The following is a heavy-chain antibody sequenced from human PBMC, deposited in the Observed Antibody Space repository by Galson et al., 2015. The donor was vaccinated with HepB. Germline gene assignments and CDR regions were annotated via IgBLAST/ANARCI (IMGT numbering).Heavy chain of an antibody. V-gene: IGHV1-3*01. CDR2: INGGNGNT. Sequence: SVKVSCKASGYTFINWLRQAPGQSLEWMGWINGGNGNTKYSQKFQGRVTITRDTSANTAYMELSGLTSEDTAVYYCATPYFGSARRVPGDSGMDVWGQGTTVTVS. CDR3: ATPYFGSARRVPGDSGMDV. D-gene: IGHD3-10*01. CDR1: GYTFI. J-gene: IGHJ6*02.